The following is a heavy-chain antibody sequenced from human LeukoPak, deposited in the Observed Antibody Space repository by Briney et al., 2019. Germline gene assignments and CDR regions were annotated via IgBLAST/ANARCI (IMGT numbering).Heavy chain of an antibody. D-gene: IGHD2-15*01. CDR2: IYYSGST. J-gene: IGHJ4*02. V-gene: IGHV4-39*07. CDR1: GGSISSSSYY. Sequence: SETLSLTCTVSGGSISSSSYYWGWIRQPPGKGLEWIGSIYYSGSTYYNPSLKSRVTISVDTSKNQFSLKLSSVTAADTAVYYCARGLCSGGSCYARKYYFDYWGQGTLVTVSS. CDR3: ARGLCSGGSCYARKYYFDY.